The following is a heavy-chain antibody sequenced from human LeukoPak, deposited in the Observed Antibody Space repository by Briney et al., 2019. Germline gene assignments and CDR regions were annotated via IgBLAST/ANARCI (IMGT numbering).Heavy chain of an antibody. J-gene: IGHJ4*02. D-gene: IGHD3-16*01. Sequence: ASVKVSCKASGYTFTGYYMHWVRQAPGQGLEWMGWINPNCGDTKYSQKFQGRVTMTRDTSIRTAYMELTRLRSDDTAVYYCATQRGSYLWGTDFDYWGQGTLVTVSS. V-gene: IGHV1-2*02. CDR1: GYTFTGYY. CDR2: INPNCGDT. CDR3: ATQRGSYLWGTDFDY.